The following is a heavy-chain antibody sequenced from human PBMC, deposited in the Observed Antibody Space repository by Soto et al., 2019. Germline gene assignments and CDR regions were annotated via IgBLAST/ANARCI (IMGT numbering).Heavy chain of an antibody. CDR2: ISDYNGNT. V-gene: IGHV1-18*01. D-gene: IGHD3-10*01. Sequence: QVQLVQSGAEVKKPGASVKVSCKTSGYTFNNYGISWVRQAPGQGLEWMGWISDYNGNTNYPQKFQGRVTMTTDISTKTVYMVLTSLRSDDTAGYYCARDGYYGSGSYGMDVWGRGTTVSVSS. CDR1: GYTFNNYG. J-gene: IGHJ6*02. CDR3: ARDGYYGSGSYGMDV.